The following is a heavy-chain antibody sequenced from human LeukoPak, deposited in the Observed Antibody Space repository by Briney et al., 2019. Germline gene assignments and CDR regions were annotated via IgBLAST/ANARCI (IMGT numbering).Heavy chain of an antibody. J-gene: IGHJ6*02. CDR3: AKAPSITMVRGVISYYYGMDV. Sequence: GGSLRLSCAASGFTFSSYGMHWVRQAPGKGLEWVAFIRYDGSNKYYADSVKGRFTISRDNSKNTLYLQMNILRAEDTAVYYCAKAPSITMVRGVISYYYGMDVWGQGTTVTVSS. V-gene: IGHV3-30*02. CDR1: GFTFSSYG. CDR2: IRYDGSNK. D-gene: IGHD3-10*01.